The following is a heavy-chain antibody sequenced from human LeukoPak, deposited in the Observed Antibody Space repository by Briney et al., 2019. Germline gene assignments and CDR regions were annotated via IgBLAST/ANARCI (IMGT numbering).Heavy chain of an antibody. CDR2: ISSSSSYI. Sequence: GSLRLSCAASGFTFSSYSMNWVRQAPGKGLEWVSSISSSSSYIYYADSVKGRFTISRDNAKNSLYLQMNSLRAEDTAVYYCARGMGLVRYYYMDVWGKGTTVTVSS. V-gene: IGHV3-21*01. CDR1: GFTFSSYS. CDR3: ARGMGLVRYYYMDV. D-gene: IGHD6-6*01. J-gene: IGHJ6*03.